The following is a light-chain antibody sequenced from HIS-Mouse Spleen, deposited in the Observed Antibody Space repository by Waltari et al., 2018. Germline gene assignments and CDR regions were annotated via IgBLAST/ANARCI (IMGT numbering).Light chain of an antibody. J-gene: IGLJ2*01. CDR1: NFGDKY. CDR2: QDS. CDR3: QAWDSSYSV. Sequence: SYELTQPPSVSVSPGRTASIPCSGDNFGDKYDCWYQQKPSQSPVLVSYQDSKRPSGIPERFSGSNSGNTATLTISGTQAMDEADYYCQAWDSSYSVFGGGTKLTVL. V-gene: IGLV3-1*01.